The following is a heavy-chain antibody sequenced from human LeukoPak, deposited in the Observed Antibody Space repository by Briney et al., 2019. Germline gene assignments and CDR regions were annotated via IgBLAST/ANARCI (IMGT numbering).Heavy chain of an antibody. CDR2: ISGRGGNT. CDR1: GFTCSDYA. J-gene: IGHJ4*02. D-gene: IGHD2-21*02. Sequence: GGSLRLSCAACGFTCSDYAMTWVRQVPGKGLEWLSSISGRGGNTFYADSVKPRFIIYRDNSRNTVHLHLTSLRVEDTAVYYCAKPDRAGDHLLLDSWGQGTLLVVSS. V-gene: IGHV3-23*01. CDR3: AKPDRAGDHLLLDS.